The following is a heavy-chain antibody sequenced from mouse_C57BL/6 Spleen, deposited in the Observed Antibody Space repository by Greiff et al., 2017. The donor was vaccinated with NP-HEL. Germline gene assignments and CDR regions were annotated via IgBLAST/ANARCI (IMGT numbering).Heavy chain of an antibody. D-gene: IGHD1-1*01. CDR3: TREWYYGSSSWFAY. V-gene: IGHV5-9-1*02. CDR2: ISSGGDYI. J-gene: IGHJ3*01. CDR1: GFTFSSYA. Sequence: EVQVVESGEGLVKPGGSLKLSCAASGFTFSSYAMSWVRQTPEKRLEWVAYISSGGDYIYYADTVKGRFTISRDNARNTLYLQMSSLKSEDTAMYYCTREWYYGSSSWFAYWGQGTLVTVSA.